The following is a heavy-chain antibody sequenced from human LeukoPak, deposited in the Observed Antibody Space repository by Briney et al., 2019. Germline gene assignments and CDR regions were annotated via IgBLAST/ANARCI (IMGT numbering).Heavy chain of an antibody. CDR2: IYYSGST. CDR1: GGSFSSSSYY. Sequence: SETLSLTCTVSGGSFSSSSYYWGWIRQPPGKGLEWIGSIYYSGSTYYNPSLKSRVTISVDTSKNQFSLKLSSVTAADTAVYYCARDNAYCGGDCSDAFDIWGQGTMVTVSS. CDR3: ARDNAYCGGDCSDAFDI. V-gene: IGHV4-39*07. J-gene: IGHJ3*02. D-gene: IGHD2-21*02.